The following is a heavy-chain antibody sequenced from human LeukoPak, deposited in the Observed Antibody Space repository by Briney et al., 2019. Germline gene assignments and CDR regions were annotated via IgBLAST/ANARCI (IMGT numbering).Heavy chain of an antibody. D-gene: IGHD3-10*01. CDR3: ARALSFGEFYYYYYCMYV. J-gene: IGHJ6*02. Sequence: GGSLRLSCAASGFTFSSKYMRWVRQAPGKGLEWVSDIYSGGSTYYTDSVKGRFTISRDNSKNTLYLQMNGLTADDTAVYYFARALSFGEFYYYYYCMYVWGQGTTVTVSS. V-gene: IGHV3-66*01. CDR1: GFTFSSKY. CDR2: IYSGGST.